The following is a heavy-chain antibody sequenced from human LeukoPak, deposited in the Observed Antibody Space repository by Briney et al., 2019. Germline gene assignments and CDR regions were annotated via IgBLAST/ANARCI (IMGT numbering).Heavy chain of an antibody. CDR2: IKSKTDGGTT. J-gene: IGHJ4*02. CDR3: TTDPGIAVAGTYY. D-gene: IGHD6-19*01. CDR1: GFTFSNAW. V-gene: IGHV3-15*01. Sequence: GGSLRLSCAASGFTFSNAWMSWVRQAPGKGLEWVGRIKSKTDGGTTDYAAPVKGRFTISRDDSKNTQYLQMNSLKTEDTAVYYCTTDPGIAVAGTYYWGQGTLVTVSS.